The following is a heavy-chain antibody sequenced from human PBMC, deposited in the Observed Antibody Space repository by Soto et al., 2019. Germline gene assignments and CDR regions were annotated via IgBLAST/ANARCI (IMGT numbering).Heavy chain of an antibody. CDR1: GGTFSSYA. CDR3: ARVSSSWPATYYYYGMDV. D-gene: IGHD6-13*01. J-gene: IGHJ6*02. CDR2: IIPIFGTA. Sequence: SVKVSCKASGGTFSSYAISWVRQAPGQGLEWMGGIIPIFGTANYAQKFQGRVTITADESTSTAYMELSSLRSEDTAVYYCARVSSSWPATYYYYGMDVWGQGTTVTVSS. V-gene: IGHV1-69*13.